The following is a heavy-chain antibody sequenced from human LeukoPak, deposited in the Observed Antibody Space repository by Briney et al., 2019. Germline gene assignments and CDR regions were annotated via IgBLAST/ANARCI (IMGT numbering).Heavy chain of an antibody. CDR3: ARDPNRGAGAFDI. CDR2: ISYDGSNK. CDR1: GLTFSSYA. Sequence: PGRSLRLSCAASGLTFSSYAMHWVRQAPGKGLEWVAVISYDGSNKYYADSVKGRFTISRDNSKNTLYLQMNSLRAEDTAVYYCARDPNRGAGAFDIWGQGTMVTVSS. V-gene: IGHV3-30-3*01. D-gene: IGHD7-27*01. J-gene: IGHJ3*02.